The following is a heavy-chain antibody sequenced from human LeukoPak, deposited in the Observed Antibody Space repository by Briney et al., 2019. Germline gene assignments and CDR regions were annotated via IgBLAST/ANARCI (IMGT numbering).Heavy chain of an antibody. V-gene: IGHV5-10-1*01. D-gene: IGHD3-10*01. CDR1: GSIFTSYW. Sequence: GESLQISCKGSGSIFTSYWISWVRQMPGKGLALMGRIDPSDSYTNYSPSFQGHITISADKSISTAYLQWSSLKASDTAMYYCARLVVRGVIEDYYGMDVWGKGTTVTVSS. CDR3: ARLVVRGVIEDYYGMDV. J-gene: IGHJ6*04. CDR2: IDPSDSYT.